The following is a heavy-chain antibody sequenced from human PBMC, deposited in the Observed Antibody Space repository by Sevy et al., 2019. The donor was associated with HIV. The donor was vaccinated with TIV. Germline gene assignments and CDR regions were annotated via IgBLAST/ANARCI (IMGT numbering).Heavy chain of an antibody. Sequence: GGSLRLSCAASGFTFNNYWMSWVRQAPGRGLEWVANIKQDGSEKYNVDSVKGRFTISRDNAKNSMYLQMNSLRAEDTAVYYCAKDILAAGLHFDSWGQGTSVTVSS. J-gene: IGHJ4*02. V-gene: IGHV3-7*03. CDR1: GFTFNNYW. CDR2: IKQDGSEK. D-gene: IGHD6-13*01. CDR3: AKDILAAGLHFDS.